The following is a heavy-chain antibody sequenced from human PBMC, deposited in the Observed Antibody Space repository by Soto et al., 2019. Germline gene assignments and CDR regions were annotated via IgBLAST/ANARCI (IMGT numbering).Heavy chain of an antibody. V-gene: IGHV6-1*01. CDR3: ARGASMRKYSSSWFDP. Sequence: PSQTLSLTCAISGDSVSSNSAAWNWIRQSPSRGLEWLGRTYYRSKWYNDYAVSVKSRITINPDTSKNQLSLQLNSVTPEDTAVYYCARGASMRKYSSSWFDPWGQGTLVTVSS. J-gene: IGHJ5*02. CDR1: GDSVSSNSAA. CDR2: TYYRSKWYN. D-gene: IGHD6-6*01.